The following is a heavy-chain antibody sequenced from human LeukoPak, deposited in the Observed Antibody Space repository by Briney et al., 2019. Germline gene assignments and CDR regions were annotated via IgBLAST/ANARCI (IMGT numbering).Heavy chain of an antibody. D-gene: IGHD2-21*02. CDR3: ARGGEVTAFDY. CDR1: GGSFSGYY. Sequence: SETLSLTCAVYGGSFSGYYWSWLRQPPGKGLEWIGEINHSGSTNYNPSLKSRVTTSVDTSKNQFSLKLSSVTAADTAVYYCARGGEVTAFDYWGQGTLVTVSS. J-gene: IGHJ4*02. CDR2: INHSGST. V-gene: IGHV4-34*01.